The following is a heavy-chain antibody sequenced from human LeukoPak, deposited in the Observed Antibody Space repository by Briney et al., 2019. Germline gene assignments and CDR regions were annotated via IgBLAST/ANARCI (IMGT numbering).Heavy chain of an antibody. CDR3: ARDDIVVVPAFNWFDP. Sequence: SVKVSCKASGGTFSSYAISWVRQAPGQGLELMGGIIPIFATPNYAQNFQGRVTITADESTNTAYMELSSLRSEDTAVYYCARDDIVVVPAFNWFDPWGQGTLVTVSS. CDR1: GGTFSSYA. CDR2: IIPIFATP. V-gene: IGHV1-69*13. D-gene: IGHD2-2*01. J-gene: IGHJ5*02.